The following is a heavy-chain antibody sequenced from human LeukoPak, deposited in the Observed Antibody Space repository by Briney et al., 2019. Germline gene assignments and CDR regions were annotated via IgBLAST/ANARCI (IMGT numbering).Heavy chain of an antibody. Sequence: GGSLRLSCAASGFTFSSYWMHWVRQAPGKGLVWVSRINRDGSSTSYADSVKGRFTISRDNGKNTLYLQMNSLRAEDTAVYYCARDDGIAVAANRRSFDYWGQGTLVAVSS. CDR3: ARDDGIAVAANRRSFDY. J-gene: IGHJ4*02. CDR2: INRDGSST. V-gene: IGHV3-74*01. D-gene: IGHD6-19*01. CDR1: GFTFSSYW.